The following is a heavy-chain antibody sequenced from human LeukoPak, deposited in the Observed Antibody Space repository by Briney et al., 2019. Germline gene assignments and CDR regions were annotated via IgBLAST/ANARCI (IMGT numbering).Heavy chain of an antibody. CDR1: GGSISSSSYY. D-gene: IGHD4-17*01. V-gene: IGHV4-39*01. J-gene: IGHJ6*02. Sequence: SETLSLTCTVSGGSISSSSYYWGWIRQPPGKGLEWIGSIYYSGSTYYNPSLKSRVTISVDTSKNQFSLKLSSVTAADTAVYYCARYGDYLYYYGMDVWGQGTMVTVSS. CDR3: ARYGDYLYYYGMDV. CDR2: IYYSGST.